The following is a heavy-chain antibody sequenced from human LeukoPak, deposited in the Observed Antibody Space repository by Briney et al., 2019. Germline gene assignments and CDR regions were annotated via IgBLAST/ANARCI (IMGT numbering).Heavy chain of an antibody. V-gene: IGHV3-7*01. J-gene: IGHJ4*02. CDR2: IRQDGGEK. Sequence: PGGSLRLSCAASGFAFSNYWMNWVRQAPGKGLGWVAIIRQDGGEKLYVDSVKGRFTISRDNAKNSLYLQMNSLRAEDTAVYYCVAGSGWLPDYWGQGTQVTVSS. CDR1: GFAFSNYW. CDR3: VAGSGWLPDY. D-gene: IGHD6-19*01.